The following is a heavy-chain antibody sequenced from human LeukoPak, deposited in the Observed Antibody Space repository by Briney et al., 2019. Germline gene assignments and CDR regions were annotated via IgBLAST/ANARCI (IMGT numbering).Heavy chain of an antibody. CDR1: GYTFTSYG. V-gene: IGHV1-18*01. CDR3: AREDRIAAAGGRFDP. D-gene: IGHD6-13*01. CDR2: ISAYNGNT. Sequence: ASVKVSCKASGYTFTSYGISWVRQAPGQGLEWMGWISAYNGNTNYAQKLQGRVTMTTDTSTSTAYMELSSLRSEDTAVYYCAREDRIAAAGGRFDPWGQGTLVTVSS. J-gene: IGHJ5*02.